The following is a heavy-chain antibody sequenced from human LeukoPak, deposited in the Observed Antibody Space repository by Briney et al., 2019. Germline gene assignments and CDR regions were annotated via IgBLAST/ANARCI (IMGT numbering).Heavy chain of an antibody. CDR3: ARKSNYVWGSYRYGDFDY. CDR2: INHSGST. CDR1: VGSFSVYY. D-gene: IGHD3-16*02. J-gene: IGHJ4*02. Sequence: SETLSLTCAVYVGSFSVYYWSWTPQPPGKGLEWIGEINHSGSTNYNPSLKSRVTISVDTSKNQFSLKLSSVTAADTAVYYCARKSNYVWGSYRYGDFDYWGQGTLVTVSS. V-gene: IGHV4-34*01.